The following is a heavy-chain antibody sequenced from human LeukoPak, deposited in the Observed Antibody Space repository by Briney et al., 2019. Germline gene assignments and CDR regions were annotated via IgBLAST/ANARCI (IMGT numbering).Heavy chain of an antibody. J-gene: IGHJ6*02. V-gene: IGHV1-2*04. Sequence: ASVKVSCTASGYTFTGYYMHWVRQAPGQGLEWMGWNNPNSGGTNYAQKFQGWVTMTRDTSISTAYMELSRLRSDDTAVYYCARGDYDILTGYYRYYYYGMDVWGQGTTVTVSS. CDR1: GYTFTGYY. CDR3: ARGDYDILTGYYRYYYYGMDV. CDR2: NNPNSGGT. D-gene: IGHD3-9*01.